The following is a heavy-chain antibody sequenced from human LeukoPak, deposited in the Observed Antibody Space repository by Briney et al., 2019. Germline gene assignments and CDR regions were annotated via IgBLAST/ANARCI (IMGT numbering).Heavy chain of an antibody. CDR1: GGSMRSYY. Sequence: PSETLSLTCTVSGGSMRSYYWSWIRQPPGTGLEWIGYIYYSGSTFYNPSLKSRVTISVDTSKNQFSLKLSSVTAADTAVYYCARDGPPLYWGQGTLVTVSS. J-gene: IGHJ4*02. V-gene: IGHV4-59*01. CDR3: ARDGPPLY. CDR2: IYYSGST.